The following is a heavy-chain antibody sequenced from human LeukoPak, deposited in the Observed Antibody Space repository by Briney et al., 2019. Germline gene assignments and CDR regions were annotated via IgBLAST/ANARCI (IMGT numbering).Heavy chain of an antibody. Sequence: PGGSLRLSCAASGFTFRTYDMHWVRQVPGESLEWVSAIAAGGDTFYAGSVKGRFTISRENDKNSLYLQMNNLRAGDTAVYCCIRGGDGFDPWGQGTLVTVSS. D-gene: IGHD3-16*01. CDR2: IAAGGDT. V-gene: IGHV3-13*01. CDR3: IRGGDGFDP. J-gene: IGHJ5*02. CDR1: GFTFRTYD.